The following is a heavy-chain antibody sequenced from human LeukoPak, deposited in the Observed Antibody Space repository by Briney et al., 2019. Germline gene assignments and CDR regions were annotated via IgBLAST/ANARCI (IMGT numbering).Heavy chain of an antibody. CDR2: ISAYNGNT. V-gene: IGHV1-18*01. CDR1: GYAFTSYG. Sequence: ASVNVSCTASGYAFTSYGISWVRQAPGQGLEWMGWISAYNGNTNYAQKLQGRVTMTTDTSTSTAYMELRSLRSDDTAVYYCARDPGSPRNWFDPWGQGTLVTVSS. J-gene: IGHJ5*02. D-gene: IGHD3-10*01. CDR3: ARDPGSPRNWFDP.